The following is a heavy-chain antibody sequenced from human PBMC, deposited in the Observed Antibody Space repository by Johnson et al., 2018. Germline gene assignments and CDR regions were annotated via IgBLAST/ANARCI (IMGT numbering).Heavy chain of an antibody. Sequence: VQLVESGGGLVQPGGSLRRSCVASGLTLCTLAMCWVRQAPGKGLEWTSSVTRSGSKTYHAASVKGRFTISSDNSKKTLYMQMNTVGADDTAVYYCATGGYDSRPYAFDLWVHGTMVTVSS. D-gene: IGHD3-22*01. CDR1: GLTLCTLA. CDR2: VTRSGSKT. CDR3: ATGGYDSRPYAFDL. J-gene: IGHJ3*01. V-gene: IGHV3-23*04.